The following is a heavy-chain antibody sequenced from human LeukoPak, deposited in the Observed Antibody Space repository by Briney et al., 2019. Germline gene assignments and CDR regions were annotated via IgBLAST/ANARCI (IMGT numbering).Heavy chain of an antibody. CDR1: GFTFSSYA. J-gene: IGHJ1*01. V-gene: IGHV3-23*01. D-gene: IGHD4-17*01. CDR3: AKGKRLGDYRCCFQH. Sequence: GGSLRLSCAASGFTFSSYAMSWVRQAPGKGLEWASAISGSGGSTYYADSVKGRFTISRDNSKNTLYLQMNSLRAEDTAVYYCAKGKRLGDYRCCFQHWGQGTLVTVSS. CDR2: ISGSGGST.